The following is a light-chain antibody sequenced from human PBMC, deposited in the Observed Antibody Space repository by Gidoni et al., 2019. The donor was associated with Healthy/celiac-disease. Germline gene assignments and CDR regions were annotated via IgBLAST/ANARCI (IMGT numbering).Light chain of an antibody. CDR2: DAS. V-gene: IGKV1-33*01. CDR1: QDISNY. J-gene: IGKJ1*01. CDR3: QQYDNLPWT. Sequence: DIQMTQPPSSLSASVGDRVTITCQASQDISNYLNWYQQKPGKAPKLLIYDASNLETGVPSRFSGSGSGTDFTFTISSLQPEDIATYYCQQYDNLPWTFXXXTKVEIK.